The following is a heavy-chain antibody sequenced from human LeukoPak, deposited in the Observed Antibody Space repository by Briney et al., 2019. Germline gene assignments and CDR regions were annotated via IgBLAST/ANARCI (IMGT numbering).Heavy chain of an antibody. CDR3: VRHVSTNTGYFDS. D-gene: IGHD5-24*01. Sequence: SETLSLTCTVSGGSINSHSYYWGWIRQPPGKGLEWIGSVYYDGTSYSNPSLKSRVGVFVDTSRDQFSLDLDFVTAADTALYYCVRHVSTNTGYFDSCGQGTLVSVSS. CDR1: GGSINSHSYY. J-gene: IGHJ4*02. CDR2: VYYDGTS. V-gene: IGHV4-39*01.